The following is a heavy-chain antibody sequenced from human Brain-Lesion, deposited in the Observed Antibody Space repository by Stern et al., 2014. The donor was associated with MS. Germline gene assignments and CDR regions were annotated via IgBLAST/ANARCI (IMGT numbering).Heavy chain of an antibody. CDR1: GFTFSTYW. Sequence: VQLVQSGGGLVQPGGSLRLSCAASGFTFSTYWMHWVRQAPGKGLVWFSRINSDGSNTSYADSVKGRFTISRDNAKNTLYLQMNSLRAEDTAVYYCARATGKNSYSYWGQGTLVTVSS. J-gene: IGHJ4*02. D-gene: IGHD1-26*01. V-gene: IGHV3-74*02. CDR3: ARATGKNSYSY. CDR2: INSDGSNT.